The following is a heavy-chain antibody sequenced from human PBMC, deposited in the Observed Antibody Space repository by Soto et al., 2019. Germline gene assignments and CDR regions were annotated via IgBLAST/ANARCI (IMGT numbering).Heavy chain of an antibody. D-gene: IGHD3-3*01. J-gene: IGHJ4*02. CDR2: IIPIFGTA. CDR3: ARGPDYYFWSGYNTGLGY. CDR1: GGTFSRYA. V-gene: IGHV1-69*13. Sequence: SLKVTCKAAGGTFSRYAIIWVRQAPGQGLEWMGGIIPIFGTANYAQKFQGRVTITADESTSTAYMELSSLRSEDTAVYYCARGPDYYFWSGYNTGLGYWGQGTLVTVSS.